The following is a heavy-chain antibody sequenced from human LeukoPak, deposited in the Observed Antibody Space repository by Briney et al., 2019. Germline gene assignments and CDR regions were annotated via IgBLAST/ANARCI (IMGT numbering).Heavy chain of an antibody. Sequence: KTGGSLRLSCAASGFTFSSYSMNWVRQAPGKGLEWVSSISSSSRYISYADSVKGRFTISRDNAKNTLYLQMSSLRAEDTAVYYCARGYSSRGYYYMDVWGKGTTVNISS. J-gene: IGHJ6*03. CDR2: ISSSSRYI. V-gene: IGHV3-21*01. CDR1: GFTFSSYS. CDR3: ARGYSSRGYYYMDV. D-gene: IGHD6-19*01.